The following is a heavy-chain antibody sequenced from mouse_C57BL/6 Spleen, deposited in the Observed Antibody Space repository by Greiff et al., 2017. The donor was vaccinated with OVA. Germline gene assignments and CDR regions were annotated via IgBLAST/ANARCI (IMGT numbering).Heavy chain of an antibody. D-gene: IGHD1-1*02. V-gene: IGHV1-74*01. Sequence: QVQLQQPGAELVKPGASVKVSCKASGYTFTSYWMHWVKQRPGQGLEWIGRIHPSDSDTNYNQKFKGKATLTVDKSSNTAYMQLSRLTSEDSAVYYGAIYGGCYALRDAMDYWGQGTSVTVSS. CDR3: AIYGGCYALRDAMDY. J-gene: IGHJ4*01. CDR2: IHPSDSDT. CDR1: GYTFTSYW.